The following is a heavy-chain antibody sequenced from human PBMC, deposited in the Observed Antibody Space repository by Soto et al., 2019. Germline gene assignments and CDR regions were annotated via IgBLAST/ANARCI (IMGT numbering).Heavy chain of an antibody. D-gene: IGHD2-15*01. CDR1: GYSFPSYW. CDR2: IDPSDSYT. Sequence: PGESLKISCKGSGYSFPSYWISWVRQMPGKGLEWMGRIDPSDSYTNYSPSFQGHVTISADKSTSTVYMELTNLSSEDTAVYYCARRHSGGFFRFFDSWGQGTLVTVSS. J-gene: IGHJ4*02. V-gene: IGHV5-10-1*01. CDR3: ARRHSGGFFRFFDS.